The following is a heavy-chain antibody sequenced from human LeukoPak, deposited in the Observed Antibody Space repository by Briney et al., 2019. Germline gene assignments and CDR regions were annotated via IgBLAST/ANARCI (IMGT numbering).Heavy chain of an antibody. Sequence: ASVKVSCKASGYTFTSYYMHWVRQAPGQGLEWMGIINPSGGSTSYAQKFQGRVTMTRDTSTSTVYMELSSLRSEDTAVYYCARDGPPLRISGYYYYYMDVWGKGTTVTISS. CDR3: ARDGPPLRISGYYYYYMDV. CDR1: GYTFTSYY. J-gene: IGHJ6*03. CDR2: INPSGGST. D-gene: IGHD2-21*01. V-gene: IGHV1-46*01.